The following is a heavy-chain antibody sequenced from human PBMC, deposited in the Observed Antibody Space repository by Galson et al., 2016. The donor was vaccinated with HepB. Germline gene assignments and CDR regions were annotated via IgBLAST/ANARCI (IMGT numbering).Heavy chain of an antibody. CDR3: AKDKRPTAMVLLPHFDY. D-gene: IGHD5-18*01. Sequence: SLRLSCAASGFTFHDYAMHWVRQAPGKGLEWVSGITWNSVNIAYADSMKGRFTISRDNAKNSLYLQVNSLRAEDTAFYFCAKDKRPTAMVLLPHFDYWGQGTLVSVSS. CDR2: ITWNSVNI. V-gene: IGHV3-9*01. CDR1: GFTFHDYA. J-gene: IGHJ4*02.